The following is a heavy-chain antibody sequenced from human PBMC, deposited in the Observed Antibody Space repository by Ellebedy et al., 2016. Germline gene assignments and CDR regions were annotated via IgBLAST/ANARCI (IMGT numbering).Heavy chain of an antibody. J-gene: IGHJ3*01. CDR3: VTRHNGAFDF. V-gene: IGHV3-53*01. Sequence: GGSLRLXXAASGFSVSSNDMIWVRQRPGKGLELVSLIYGGGTSYYAESVKGRFTISRDNSKKTLYLQMSGLGAEDTAVYYCVTRHNGAFDFWGQGTMVTVSS. CDR1: GFSVSSND. CDR2: IYGGGTS. D-gene: IGHD1-14*01.